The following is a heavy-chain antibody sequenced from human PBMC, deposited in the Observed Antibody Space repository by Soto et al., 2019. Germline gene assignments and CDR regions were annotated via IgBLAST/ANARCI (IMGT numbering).Heavy chain of an antibody. CDR3: ARDYSDSSGYYSTSPMWGMDV. CDR2: INPNSGGT. V-gene: IGHV1-2*04. CDR1: GYTFTGYY. J-gene: IGHJ6*02. D-gene: IGHD3-22*01. Sequence: ASVKVSCKASGYTFTGYYRHWVRQAPGRGLEWMGWINPNSGGTNYAQKFQGWVTMTRDTSISTAYMELSRLRSDDTAVYYCARDYSDSSGYYSTSPMWGMDVWGQGTTVTVSS.